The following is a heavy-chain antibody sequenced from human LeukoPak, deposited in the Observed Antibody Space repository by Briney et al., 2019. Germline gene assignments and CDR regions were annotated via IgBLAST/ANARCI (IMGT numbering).Heavy chain of an antibody. CDR2: IYNSANT. J-gene: IGHJ4*02. Sequence: PSETLSLTCTVSGDSISSSSYCWDWIRQPPGKGLEWIGNIYNSANTHYNPSLKTRITISVDTSKNQFSLKLSSVTAADTAVYYCARGRGAAAGKDYWGQGTLVTVSS. CDR1: GDSISSSSYC. V-gene: IGHV4-39*07. CDR3: ARGRGAAAGKDY. D-gene: IGHD6-13*01.